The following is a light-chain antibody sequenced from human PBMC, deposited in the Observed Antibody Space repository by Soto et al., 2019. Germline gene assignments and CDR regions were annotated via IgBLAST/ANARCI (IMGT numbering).Light chain of an antibody. V-gene: IGKV1-33*01. CDR2: DAS. Sequence: DIQMTQSPSSLSASVGDRVTITCQASQHISNSLNWYQQKPGKAPKLLIYDASQLETGVPSRFSASGSGTDFTCTISSLQPEDFATYYCQQYVSPPPTFGGGTKVEIK. CDR3: QQYVSPPPT. J-gene: IGKJ4*01. CDR1: QHISNS.